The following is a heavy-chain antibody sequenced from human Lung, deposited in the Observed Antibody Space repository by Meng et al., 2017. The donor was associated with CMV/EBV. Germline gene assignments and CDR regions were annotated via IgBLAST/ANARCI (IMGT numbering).Heavy chain of an antibody. J-gene: IGHJ4*02. Sequence: ASLKISCXASGFSFNTYTLNWVRQAPGKGLEWVSSINSNSNNILYADSVKGRFTISRDNAKSSLSLQMNSLRAEDTAVYYCARDRRYDTSGYPDYWGQGTLVTVSS. CDR2: INSNSNNI. V-gene: IGHV3-21*01. CDR1: GFSFNTYT. CDR3: ARDRRYDTSGYPDY. D-gene: IGHD3-22*01.